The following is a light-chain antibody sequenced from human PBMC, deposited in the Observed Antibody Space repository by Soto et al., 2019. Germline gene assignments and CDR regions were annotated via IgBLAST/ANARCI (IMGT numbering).Light chain of an antibody. Sequence: DIQMTQSPSSLSASIGDRVTLTCRASQSISTYLNWYQQKPGKAPKVLIYGASTLQSGVSSRFSGSGSGTDFTLTIRSLQPEDFATYYCQQSYSTPPYTFGQGTKVEVK. CDR1: QSISTY. CDR2: GAS. V-gene: IGKV1-39*01. J-gene: IGKJ2*01. CDR3: QQSYSTPPYT.